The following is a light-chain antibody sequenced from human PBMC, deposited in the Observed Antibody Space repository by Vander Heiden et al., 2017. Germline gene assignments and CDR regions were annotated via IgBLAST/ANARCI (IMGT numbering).Light chain of an antibody. CDR2: KDS. CDR3: QAWDSSTGVV. Sequence: SYALTQPPSVSVSPGQTASITCSGDKVGDKYACWYQKKPGQSPGRAIYKDSKRPAGIPERFSGSNAGNTATLTISGTQGMDEADYDCQAWDSSTGVVFGGGTKLTVL. CDR1: KVGDKY. J-gene: IGLJ2*01. V-gene: IGLV3-1*01.